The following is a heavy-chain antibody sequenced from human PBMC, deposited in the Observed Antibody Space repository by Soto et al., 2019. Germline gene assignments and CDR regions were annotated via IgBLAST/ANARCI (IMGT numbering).Heavy chain of an antibody. CDR1: GYTFTSYG. CDR3: ARDGLYYDFWSGYYVDGMDV. D-gene: IGHD3-3*01. CDR2: ISAYNGNT. V-gene: IGHV1-18*01. J-gene: IGHJ6*02. Sequence: AASVKVSCKASGYTFTSYGISWVRQAPGQGLEWMGWISAYNGNTNYAQKLQGRVTMATDTSTSTAYMELRSLRSDDTAVYYCARDGLYYDFWSGYYVDGMDVWGQGTTVTVSS.